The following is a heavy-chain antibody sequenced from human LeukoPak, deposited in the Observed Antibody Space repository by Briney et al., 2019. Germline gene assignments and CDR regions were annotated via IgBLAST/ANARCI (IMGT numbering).Heavy chain of an antibody. Sequence: SETLSLTCTVSGGSISSYYWSWIRQPPGKGLEWSGYIYYSGSTNYNPSLKSRVTISVDTSKNQFSLKLSSVTAADTAVYYCARHGDYYDSSGYYYVLNAFDIWGQGTMVTVSS. V-gene: IGHV4-59*08. D-gene: IGHD3-22*01. CDR1: GGSISSYY. CDR3: ARHGDYYDSSGYYYVLNAFDI. J-gene: IGHJ3*02. CDR2: IYYSGST.